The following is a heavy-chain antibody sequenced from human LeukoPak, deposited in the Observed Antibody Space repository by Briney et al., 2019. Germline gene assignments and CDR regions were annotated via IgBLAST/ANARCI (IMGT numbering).Heavy chain of an antibody. D-gene: IGHD6-13*01. Sequence: EASVKVSCKASGYTFTSYYMHWVRQAPGQGLEWVGIINPSGGSTSYAQKFQGRVTMTRDTSTSTVYMELSSLRFEDTAVYYCASSSSWSDYYFDYWGQGTLVTVSS. J-gene: IGHJ4*02. CDR1: GYTFTSYY. CDR2: INPSGGST. CDR3: ASSSSWSDYYFDY. V-gene: IGHV1-46*01.